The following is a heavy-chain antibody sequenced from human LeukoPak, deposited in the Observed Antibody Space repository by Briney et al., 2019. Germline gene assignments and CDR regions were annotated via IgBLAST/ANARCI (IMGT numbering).Heavy chain of an antibody. D-gene: IGHD3-22*01. J-gene: IGHJ4*02. CDR3: ARKDSSGYSLDY. CDR1: GFTFSSYS. V-gene: IGHV3-21*01. CDR2: ISSSSSYI. Sequence: PGGSLRPSCAAYGFTFSSYSMNWVRQAPGKGLEWVSSISSSSSYIYYADSVKGRFTISRDNAKNSLYLQMNSLRAEDTAVYYCARKDSSGYSLDYWGQGTLVTVSS.